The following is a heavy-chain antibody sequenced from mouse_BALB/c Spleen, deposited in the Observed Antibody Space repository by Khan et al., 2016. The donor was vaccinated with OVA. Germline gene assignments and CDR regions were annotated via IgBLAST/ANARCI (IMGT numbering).Heavy chain of an antibody. CDR3: VRSGGSFHWYFDV. D-gene: IGHD1-1*02. V-gene: IGHV5-17*02. CDR1: GFTFSSFG. J-gene: IGHJ1*01. Sequence: EVELVESGGGLVQPGGSRKLSCAASGFTFSSFGMHWVRQAPKKGLEWVAYMSSGSSTIYYVDTVKGRFTISRDNPKNTLFLQMNSLRSEDTAMCYSVRSGGSFHWYFDVWGAGTLVTVSS. CDR2: MSSGSSTI.